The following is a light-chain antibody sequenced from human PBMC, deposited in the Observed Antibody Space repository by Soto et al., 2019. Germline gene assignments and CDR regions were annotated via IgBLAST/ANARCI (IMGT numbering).Light chain of an antibody. Sequence: EIVLTQSPGTLSLSPGERATLSCRASQSVSSSYLAWYQQKPGQAPRLLIYGASSRATGIPDRFSGSGSGTDFTLTISRLEPEDLAVDYCQQYGSSPWYTFGQGTKLEIK. CDR2: GAS. J-gene: IGKJ2*01. CDR1: QSVSSSY. CDR3: QQYGSSPWYT. V-gene: IGKV3-20*01.